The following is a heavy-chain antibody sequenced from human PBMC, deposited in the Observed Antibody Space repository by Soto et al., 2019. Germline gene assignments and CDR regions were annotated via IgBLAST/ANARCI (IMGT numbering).Heavy chain of an antibody. J-gene: IGHJ6*02. V-gene: IGHV4-39*01. Sequence: SETLSLTCNVSGGSISSSSDYWAWIRHPPGKGLEWIGTMYYSGSTYYSPSLKSRVTISVDTSKNQFSLKVSSTTAADTAVYYCASLSIHFGGMDVWGQGTTVTVSS. CDR2: MYYSGST. CDR1: GGSISSSSDY. D-gene: IGHD3-3*01. CDR3: ASLSIHFGGMDV.